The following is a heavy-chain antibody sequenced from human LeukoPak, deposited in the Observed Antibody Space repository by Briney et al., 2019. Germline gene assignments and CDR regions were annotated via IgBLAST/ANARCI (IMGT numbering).Heavy chain of an antibody. CDR1: GFTFSNYW. Sequence: GGSLRLSCAASGFTFSNYWMSWVRQAPGKGLEWVANIKEDGGEIYYAGSVRGRFTISRDNAKTSLSLPMNSLRAEDTAVYYCVRYTRRYPFDYWGQGTLVTVSS. CDR2: IKEDGGEI. D-gene: IGHD2-2*02. CDR3: VRYTRRYPFDY. J-gene: IGHJ4*02. V-gene: IGHV3-7*04.